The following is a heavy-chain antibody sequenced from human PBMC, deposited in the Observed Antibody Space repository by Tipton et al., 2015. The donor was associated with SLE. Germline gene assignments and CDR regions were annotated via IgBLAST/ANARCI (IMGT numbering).Heavy chain of an antibody. CDR2: ISAYNGNT. J-gene: IGHJ4*02. Sequence: QLVQSGAEVKKPGASVKVSCKASGYTFTSYGVSWVRQAPGQGLEWMGWISAYNGNTNYAQKLQGRVTMTTDTSTSTAYMELRSLRSDDTAAYYCARDWAPSVAAQDYYFDYWGQGTLVTVSS. CDR3: ARDWAPSVAAQDYYFDY. CDR1: GYTFTSYG. V-gene: IGHV1-18*01. D-gene: IGHD6-6*01.